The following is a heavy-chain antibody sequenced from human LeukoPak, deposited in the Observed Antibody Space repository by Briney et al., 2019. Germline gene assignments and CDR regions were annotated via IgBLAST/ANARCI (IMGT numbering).Heavy chain of an antibody. Sequence: GGPLRLSCAACGFTFGSYAMHLVRQAPGKGLEWVAVIWYDGSNKYYADSVKGRFTISRDNSKNTLYLQMNSLRAEDTAVYYCARARSVNYYYGMDVWGQGTTVTVSS. CDR1: GFTFGSYA. CDR2: IWYDGSNK. D-gene: IGHD3-16*02. V-gene: IGHV3-33*01. J-gene: IGHJ6*02. CDR3: ARARSVNYYYGMDV.